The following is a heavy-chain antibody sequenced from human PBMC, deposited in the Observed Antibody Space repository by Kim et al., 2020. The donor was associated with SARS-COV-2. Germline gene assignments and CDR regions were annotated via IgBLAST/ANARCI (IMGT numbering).Heavy chain of an antibody. CDR2: INGGNGNT. D-gene: IGHD3-9*01. V-gene: IGHV1-3*01. Sequence: ASVKVSCKASGYTFTSYALHWVCQAPGQRLEWMGWINGGNGNTKYSQKLQGRVTITRDTSASTAYMELSSLRSEDTAVYYCARGSDILTGYSPPIFWGQGTLVTVSS. J-gene: IGHJ4*02. CDR3: ARGSDILTGYSPPIF. CDR1: GYTFTSYA.